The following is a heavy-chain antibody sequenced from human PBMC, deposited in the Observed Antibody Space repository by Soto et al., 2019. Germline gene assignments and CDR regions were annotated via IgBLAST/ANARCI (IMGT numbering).Heavy chain of an antibody. CDR2: INSDGSSA. J-gene: IGHJ6*02. D-gene: IGHD3-22*01. CDR1: GFTFSNYW. Sequence: QPGGSLRLSCAASGFTFSNYWMYWVHQVPGKGLVWVSHINSDGSSANYADSVKGRFTISRDNSKNTLYLQMNSLRAEDTAVYYCVRRGYYDTSGYYGYYYYAMDVWGQGTTVTVS. V-gene: IGHV3-74*01. CDR3: VRRGYYDTSGYYGYYYYAMDV.